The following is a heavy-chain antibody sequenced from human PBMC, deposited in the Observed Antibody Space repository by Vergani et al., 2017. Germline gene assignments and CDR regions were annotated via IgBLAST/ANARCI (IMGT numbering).Heavy chain of an antibody. CDR2: IWYDGSNK. V-gene: IGHV3-33*01. Sequence: QVQLVESGGGVVQPGRSLRLSCAASGFTFSSYGMHWVRQAPGKGLEWVAVIWYDGSNKYYEDSVKGRFTISRDNSKNTLYLQMTSLRAEDTAVYYCARASSRFLEWLSAPFDYWGQGTLVTVSS. CDR3: ARASSRFLEWLSAPFDY. J-gene: IGHJ4*02. D-gene: IGHD3-3*01. CDR1: GFTFSSYG.